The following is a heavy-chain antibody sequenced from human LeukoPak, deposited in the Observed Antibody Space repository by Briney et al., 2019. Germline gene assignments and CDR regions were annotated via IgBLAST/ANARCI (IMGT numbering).Heavy chain of an antibody. CDR3: ASNPYETFYSMDV. J-gene: IGHJ6*02. CDR1: GYTFTNYG. Sequence: ASVKVSCKASGYTFTNYGVTWVRQAPGQGLEWVGWISPNSGGTHYVQKFQGRVTMTSDTSINTAYMELSSLRSDDTAVYYCASNPYETFYSMDVWGQGTTVTVSS. CDR2: ISPNSGGT. D-gene: IGHD2-15*01. V-gene: IGHV1-2*02.